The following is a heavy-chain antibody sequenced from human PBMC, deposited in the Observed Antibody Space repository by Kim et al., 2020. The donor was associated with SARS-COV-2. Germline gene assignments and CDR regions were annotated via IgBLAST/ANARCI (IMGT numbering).Heavy chain of an antibody. Sequence: GGSLRLSCAASGFTFSSYWMTWVRQAPGKGLEWVANIKEDGSEKYYVDSVKGRFTISRDNAKNSLYLQMNSLRVEDTAVYYCARDGLWSSFNYFGMDVWGPGTTVAVSS. CDR3: ARDGLWSSFNYFGMDV. CDR1: GFTFSSYW. J-gene: IGHJ6*02. D-gene: IGHD2-21*01. V-gene: IGHV3-7*03. CDR2: IKEDGSEK.